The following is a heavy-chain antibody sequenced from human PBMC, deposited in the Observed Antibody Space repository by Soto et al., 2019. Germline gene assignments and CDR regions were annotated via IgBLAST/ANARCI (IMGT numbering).Heavy chain of an antibody. J-gene: IGHJ4*02. Sequence: TISNFAMRWVIQATGKGLEWVSAISSGGNTYYADSVKGRFIISRDNSKNTLYLQMNSLRGEDTAVYFCTNYVWGSYTDNWGQGTLVNVSS. CDR3: TNYVWGSYTDN. CDR1: TISNFA. CDR2: ISSGGNT. D-gene: IGHD3-16*01. V-gene: IGHV3-23*01.